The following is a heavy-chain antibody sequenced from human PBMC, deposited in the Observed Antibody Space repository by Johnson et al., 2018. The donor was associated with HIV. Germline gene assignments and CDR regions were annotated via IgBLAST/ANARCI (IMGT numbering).Heavy chain of an antibody. D-gene: IGHD3-3*01. Sequence: QVQLVESGGGVVQPGRSLRLSCAASGFTFSSYAMHWVRQAPGKGLEWVAVISYDGSNKYYADSAKGRFTISRDNSKNTLYLQMNSLRAEDTAVHYCARDASLRFLEWFDAFDIWGQGTVVTVSS. CDR1: GFTFSSYA. CDR3: ARDASLRFLEWFDAFDI. J-gene: IGHJ3*02. V-gene: IGHV3-30-3*01. CDR2: ISYDGSNK.